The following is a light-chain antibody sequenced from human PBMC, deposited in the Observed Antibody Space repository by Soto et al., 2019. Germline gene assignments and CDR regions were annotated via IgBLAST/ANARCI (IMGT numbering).Light chain of an antibody. Sequence: EIVMTQSPAALSVSPGERATLSCRASQSVSSKLAWYQQKPGQAPRLLIYGASTRATGIPARFSGSGSGTDFTLTISSLQSEDFAMYYCQQYSYWPTFGQGTTVEIK. V-gene: IGKV3-15*01. CDR3: QQYSYWPT. CDR2: GAS. CDR1: QSVSSK. J-gene: IGKJ1*01.